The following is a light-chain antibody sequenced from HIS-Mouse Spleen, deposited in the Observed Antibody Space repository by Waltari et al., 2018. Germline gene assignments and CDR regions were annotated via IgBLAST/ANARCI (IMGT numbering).Light chain of an antibody. CDR2: DVS. V-gene: IGLV2-11*01. J-gene: IGLJ1*01. CDR3: CSYAGSYSYV. Sequence: QSALTPPRSVSGSPGQSVTIPCTGTSSDAGGYNYVSWYQQHPGKAPKLMIYDVSKRPSGVPDRFSGSKSGNTASLTIAGLQAEDEADYYCCSYAGSYSYVFGTGTKVTVL. CDR1: SSDAGGYNY.